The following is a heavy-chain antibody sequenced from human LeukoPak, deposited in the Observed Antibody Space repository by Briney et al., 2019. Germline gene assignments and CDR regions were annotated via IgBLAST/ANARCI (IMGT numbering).Heavy chain of an antibody. CDR2: IRSEGNTK. D-gene: IGHD3-3*01. CDR3: AIDNWNGPFVIRLDF. CDR1: GFTVGPYR. Sequence: PGRSLTLSCAASGFTVGPYRMNWVSQPPGKWREWVSYIRSEGNTKYHLDSVGGRFTMSRGHANSLLFLQMNSLRAKDPSVYYCAIDNWNGPFVIRLDFWGQGVVVSVPS. V-gene: IGHV3-48*03. J-gene: IGHJ4*02.